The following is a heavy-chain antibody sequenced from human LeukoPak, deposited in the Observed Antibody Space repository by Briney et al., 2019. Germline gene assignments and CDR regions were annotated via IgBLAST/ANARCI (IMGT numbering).Heavy chain of an antibody. D-gene: IGHD2-15*01. CDR1: GGSISSGTYY. V-gene: IGHV4-39*01. CDR2: IYHSGST. J-gene: IGHJ6*03. Sequence: SETLSLTCTVSGGSISSGTYYWGWIRQPPGKGLEWIGSIYHSGSTYYNPSLKSRVTISVDTSKNQFSLKLNSVTAADTAVYYCASFYCSGGSCYQYYSYYYMDVWGKGTTVTISS. CDR3: ASFYCSGGSCYQYYSYYYMDV.